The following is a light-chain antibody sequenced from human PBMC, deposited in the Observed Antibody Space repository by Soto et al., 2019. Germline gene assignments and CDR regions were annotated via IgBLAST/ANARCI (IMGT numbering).Light chain of an antibody. V-gene: IGKV1-27*01. Sequence: DIQMTQSPSSLSASVGDRVTITCRASQGISNYLAWYQQKPGRVPKVLIYDASTLQSGVPSRFSGSGSGTDFTLSISSRQPEDVATYYCQRYNSAPWTFGHGTKVDIK. CDR3: QRYNSAPWT. J-gene: IGKJ1*01. CDR1: QGISNY. CDR2: DAS.